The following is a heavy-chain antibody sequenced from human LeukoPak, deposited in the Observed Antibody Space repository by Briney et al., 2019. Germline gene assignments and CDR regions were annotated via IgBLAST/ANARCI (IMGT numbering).Heavy chain of an antibody. CDR3: ARVGPYYYYMDV. Sequence: ASVKVSCKASGYTFTGYYMHWVRQAPGQGLEWMGWINPNSGGTNYAQKFQGRVTITRNTSISTAYMELSSLRSEDTAVYYCARVGPYYYYMDVWGKGTTVTVSS. CDR2: INPNSGGT. V-gene: IGHV1-2*02. CDR1: GYTFTGYY. J-gene: IGHJ6*03.